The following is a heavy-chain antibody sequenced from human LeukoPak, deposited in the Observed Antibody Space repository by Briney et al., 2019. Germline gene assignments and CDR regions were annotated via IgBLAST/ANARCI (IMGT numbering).Heavy chain of an antibody. CDR1: GYTFTSYG. CDR2: ISAYNGNT. V-gene: IGHV1-18*01. D-gene: IGHD6-6*01. J-gene: IGHJ6*03. Sequence: ASVKVSCKASGYTFTSYGISWVRQAPGQGLEWMGWISAYNGNTNYAQKLQGRVTMTTDTSTSTAYMELRSLRSDDTAVYYCARDGIAARAYYYYYYMDVWGKGTTVTVSS. CDR3: ARDGIAARAYYYYYYMDV.